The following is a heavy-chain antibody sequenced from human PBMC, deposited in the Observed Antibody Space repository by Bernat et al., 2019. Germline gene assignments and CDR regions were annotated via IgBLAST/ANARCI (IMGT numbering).Heavy chain of an antibody. CDR2: SSHDSSAT. J-gene: IGHJ4*02. D-gene: IGHD7-27*01. CDR3: VRDNTNWAFDY. CDR1: GFIFHAYV. Sequence: EVQLVESGGGVIQPGGSLRLSCAPSGFIFHAYVMHWVRQAPGMGLEWVSRSSHDSSATSYADSVKGRFTISRDNSKNSLYLQMNSLRVEDTALYYCVRDNTNWAFDYWGRGTLVTVSS. V-gene: IGHV3-43*02.